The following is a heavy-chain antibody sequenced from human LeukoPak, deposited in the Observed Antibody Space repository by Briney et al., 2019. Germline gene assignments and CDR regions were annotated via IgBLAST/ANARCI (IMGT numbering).Heavy chain of an antibody. V-gene: IGHV3-30*03. D-gene: IGHD1-26*01. Sequence: PGGSLRLSCAASGFTFSSYGMHWVRQAPGKGLERVAVISYDGSNKYYADSVKGRFTISRDNSKNTLYLQMNSLRAEDTAVYYCAILSPVVGATTGGYWGQGTLVTVSS. CDR2: ISYDGSNK. J-gene: IGHJ4*02. CDR3: AILSPVVGATTGGY. CDR1: GFTFSSYG.